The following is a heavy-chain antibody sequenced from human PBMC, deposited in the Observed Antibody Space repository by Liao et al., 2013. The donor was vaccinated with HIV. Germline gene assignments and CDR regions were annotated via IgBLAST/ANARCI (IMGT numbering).Heavy chain of an antibody. CDR3: AGDVNWAVLNY. J-gene: IGHJ4*02. CDR2: IYSSGST. D-gene: IGHD7-27*01. V-gene: IGHV4-4*07. Sequence: QVQLQESGPGLVKSSETLSLTCTVSGISISTYYWSWIRQPAGKGLEWIGRIYSSGSTNYNPSLKSRVTMSVDTSKNQFSLRLSSVTAADTAVYFCAGDVNWAVLNYWGQGTLVTVSS. CDR1: GISISTYY.